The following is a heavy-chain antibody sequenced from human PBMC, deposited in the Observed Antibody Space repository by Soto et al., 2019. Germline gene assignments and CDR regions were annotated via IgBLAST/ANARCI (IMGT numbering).Heavy chain of an antibody. CDR2: INAGNGNT. CDR3: ATAIADDAFAI. Sequence: QVQLVQSGAEVKKPGASVKVSCKASGYTFTSYAMHWVRQAPGQRLEWMVWINAGNGNTKYSQKFQGRVTIIRDTSASTAYMRLGSLRSEDTAVYYCATAIADDAFAIWGRGKIVTVSS. V-gene: IGHV1-3*01. J-gene: IGHJ3*02. CDR1: GYTFTSYA. D-gene: IGHD2-2*01.